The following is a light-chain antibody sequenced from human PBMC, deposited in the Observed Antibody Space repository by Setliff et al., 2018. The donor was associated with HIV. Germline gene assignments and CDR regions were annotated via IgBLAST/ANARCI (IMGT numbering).Light chain of an antibody. J-gene: IGKJ1*01. CDR3: QQYGNFP. V-gene: IGKV3D-20*01. CDR2: DAS. CDR1: QSVSSSY. Sequence: EIVLTQSPGTLSLSPGERATLSCRASQSVSSSYLAWYQQKPGLAPRLLIYDASSRATGIPDRFSGSGYGTDFTLTISRLEPEDFAVDYCQQYGNFPFGQGTKV.